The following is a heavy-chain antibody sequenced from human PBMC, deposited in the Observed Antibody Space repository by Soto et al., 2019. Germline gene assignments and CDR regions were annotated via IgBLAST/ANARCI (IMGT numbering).Heavy chain of an antibody. CDR2: ISWDGDTT. J-gene: IGHJ4*02. Sequence: LRLSCVASGFDFDDYMMHWVRQVPGKGLEWVSLISWDGDTTYYGDSVKGRFTISRDNSKDSLYLQMTSLRSDDTALYYCAKGGVSGSLDSWGQGTLVTVSS. CDR1: GFDFDDYM. V-gene: IGHV3-43*01. D-gene: IGHD3-16*01. CDR3: AKGGVSGSLDS.